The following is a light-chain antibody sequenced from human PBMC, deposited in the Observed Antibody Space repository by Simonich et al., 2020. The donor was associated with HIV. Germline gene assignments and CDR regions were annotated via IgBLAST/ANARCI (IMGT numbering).Light chain of an antibody. Sequence: EIVMTQSPATLSVSPGERATLSCRASQSVSSNLAWYQQKPGQAPRLLNYGASTRATGIPARFSGSGSGTEFTLTISSMQSEDFAVYYCQQCNNWPPTFGQGTKVEIK. CDR2: GAS. V-gene: IGKV3-15*01. CDR3: QQCNNWPPT. J-gene: IGKJ1*01. CDR1: QSVSSN.